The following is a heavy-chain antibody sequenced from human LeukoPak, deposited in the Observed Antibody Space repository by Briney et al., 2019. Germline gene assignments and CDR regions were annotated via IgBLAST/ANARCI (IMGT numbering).Heavy chain of an antibody. Sequence: GESLKISCKGSGYNFTTYWIGWVRQMPGKGLEWMGIIYLGDSDTRYSPSFQGQVTISADKSINTAYLQWSSLKASDTSMYYCARGRSSGSYYGGAFEIWGQGTMVTVSS. CDR1: GYNFTTYW. J-gene: IGHJ3*02. D-gene: IGHD1-26*01. CDR3: ARGRSSGSYYGGAFEI. V-gene: IGHV5-51*01. CDR2: IYLGDSDT.